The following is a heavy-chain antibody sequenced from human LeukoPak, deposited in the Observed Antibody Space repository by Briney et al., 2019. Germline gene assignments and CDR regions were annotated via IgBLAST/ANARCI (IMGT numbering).Heavy chain of an antibody. Sequence: GGSLRLSCLSSGFIFSSYNMNWVRQAPGKGLEWVASISSSSTYIYYADSVKGRFTISRDNAKNSLYLQMNSLRAEDTAVYYCARVVLSYDFWSGYYTDNNWFDPWGQGTLVTVSS. V-gene: IGHV3-21*01. J-gene: IGHJ5*02. CDR3: ARVVLSYDFWSGYYTDNNWFDP. CDR2: ISSSSTYI. CDR1: GFIFSSYN. D-gene: IGHD3-3*01.